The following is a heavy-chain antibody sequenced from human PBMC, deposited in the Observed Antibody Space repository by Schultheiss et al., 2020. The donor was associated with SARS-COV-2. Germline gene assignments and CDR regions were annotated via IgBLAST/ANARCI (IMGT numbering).Heavy chain of an antibody. Sequence: GGSLRLSCAASGFTFSDYYMSWIRQAPGKGLEWVSYISSSGSTIYYADSVKGRFTISRDNSKNTLYLQMNSLRAEDTAVYYCARAPHIVVLPAAINYWGEGASVTVSS. CDR3: ARAPHIVVLPAAINY. CDR1: GFTFSDYY. V-gene: IGHV3-11*04. D-gene: IGHD2-2*01. CDR2: ISSSGSTI. J-gene: IGHJ4*02.